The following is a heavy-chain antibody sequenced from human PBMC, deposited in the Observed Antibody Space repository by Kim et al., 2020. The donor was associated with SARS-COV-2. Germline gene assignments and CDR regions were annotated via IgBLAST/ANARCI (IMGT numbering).Heavy chain of an antibody. D-gene: IGHD3-10*01. J-gene: IGHJ4*02. Sequence: QKLQGRGTMTTDTSTSTAYMELRSLRSDDTAVYYCAREDEYGSGSQFDYWGQGTLVTVSS. V-gene: IGHV1-18*01. CDR3: AREDEYGSGSQFDY.